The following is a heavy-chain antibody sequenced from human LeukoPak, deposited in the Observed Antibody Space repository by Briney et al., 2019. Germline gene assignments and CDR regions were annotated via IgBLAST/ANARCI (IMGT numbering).Heavy chain of an antibody. Sequence: GESLKISCQGSEYSFATYWIAWLRQMPGKGLEWMGIIYPSDSDTRYSPSFQGQVTISADKSISTAYLQWSSLKASDTAMYYCARYVRDSSSWYFDYWGQGTLVTVSS. V-gene: IGHV5-51*01. CDR3: ARYVRDSSSWYFDY. J-gene: IGHJ4*02. CDR1: EYSFATYW. D-gene: IGHD6-13*01. CDR2: IYPSDSDT.